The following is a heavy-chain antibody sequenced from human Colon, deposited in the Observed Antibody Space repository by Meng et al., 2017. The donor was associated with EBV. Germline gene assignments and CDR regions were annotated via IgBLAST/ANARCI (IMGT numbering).Heavy chain of an antibody. CDR2: THSSGST. Sequence: QLQGSGPGLVQPSQPLSLTCTVSGGSISSGGYYWSWIRQHPGKGLEWIGYTHSSGSTYYNPSLRSRLTISVDTSKNQFSLKLSSVTAADTAVYYCARASYGSGSPLGESWFDPWGQGTLVTVSS. J-gene: IGHJ5*02. V-gene: IGHV4-31*03. CDR1: GGSISSGGYY. CDR3: ARASYGSGSPLGESWFDP. D-gene: IGHD3-10*01.